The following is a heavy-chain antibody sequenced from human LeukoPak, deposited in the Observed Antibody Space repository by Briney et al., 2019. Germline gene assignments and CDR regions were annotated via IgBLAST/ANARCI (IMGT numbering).Heavy chain of an antibody. Sequence: VASVKVSCKASGYTFTSYGISWVRQAPGQGLEWMGWISVYNDNTNYAQKLQGRVTMTTDTSTSTAYMELRSLRSDDTAVYYCARRRVVAAAGTDYYYDMDVWGKGTTVTVSS. CDR1: GYTFTSYG. CDR3: ARRRVVAAAGTDYYYDMDV. CDR2: ISVYNDNT. J-gene: IGHJ6*03. D-gene: IGHD6-13*01. V-gene: IGHV1-18*01.